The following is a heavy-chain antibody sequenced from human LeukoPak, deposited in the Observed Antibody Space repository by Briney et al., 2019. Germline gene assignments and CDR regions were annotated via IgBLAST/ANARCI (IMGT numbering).Heavy chain of an antibody. CDR3: AKGDFLRGYHYDNNDLDY. J-gene: IGHJ4*02. Sequence: GGSLRLSCAASGFTFTNYGMHWVRQAPGKGLQWVTFMSSDGSDIYYADSVKGRFTISRDNSKSTLFLQMDSLTTEDTAVYYCAKGDFLRGYHYDNNDLDYWGQGTLVTVSS. CDR2: MSSDGSDI. V-gene: IGHV3-30*02. CDR1: GFTFTNYG. D-gene: IGHD3-22*01.